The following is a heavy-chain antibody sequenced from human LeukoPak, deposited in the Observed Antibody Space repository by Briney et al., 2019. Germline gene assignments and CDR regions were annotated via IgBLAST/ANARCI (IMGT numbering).Heavy chain of an antibody. D-gene: IGHD3-22*01. J-gene: IGHJ3*02. CDR1: GGSISSSSYY. V-gene: IGHV4-39*07. Sequence: SETLSLTCTVSGGSISSSSYYWGWIRQPPGKGLEWIGSIYYSGSTYYNPSLKSRVTISVDTSKNQFSLKLSSVTAADTAVYYCARRVSVPLTYYYDSSGQSDAFDIWGQGTMVTVSS. CDR3: ARRVSVPLTYYYDSSGQSDAFDI. CDR2: IYYSGST.